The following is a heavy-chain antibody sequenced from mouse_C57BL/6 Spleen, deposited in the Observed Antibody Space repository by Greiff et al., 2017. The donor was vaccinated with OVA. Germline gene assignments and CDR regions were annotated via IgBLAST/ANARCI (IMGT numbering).Heavy chain of an antibody. CDR2: IWSDGST. CDR1: GFSLTSYG. J-gene: IGHJ4*01. D-gene: IGHD2-5*01. Sequence: VMLVESGPGLLAPSQSLSITCTVSGFSLTSYGVHWVRQPPGKGLEWLVVIWSDGSTTYNSALKSRLSISKDNSKSQVFLKMNSLQTDDTAMYYCARQYYSNYVGYAMDYWGQGTSVTVSS. V-gene: IGHV2-6-1*01. CDR3: ARQYYSNYVGYAMDY.